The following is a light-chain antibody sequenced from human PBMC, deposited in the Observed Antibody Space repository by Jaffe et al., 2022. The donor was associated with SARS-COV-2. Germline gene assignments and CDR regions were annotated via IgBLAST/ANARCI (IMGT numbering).Light chain of an antibody. Sequence: EIVMTQSPATLSVSPGERATLSCRASQSVSSRLAWYQQKPGQAPRLLIYGASTRATGIPARFSGSGSGTEFTLTISSLQSEDFAVYYCQQYINWPPMYTFGQGTKLDIK. J-gene: IGKJ2*01. CDR3: QQYINWPPMYT. CDR2: GAS. CDR1: QSVSSR. V-gene: IGKV3-15*01.